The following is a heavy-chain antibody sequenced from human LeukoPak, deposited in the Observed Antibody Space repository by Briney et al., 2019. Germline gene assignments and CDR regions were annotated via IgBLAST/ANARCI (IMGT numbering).Heavy chain of an antibody. V-gene: IGHV3-53*01. D-gene: IGHD2-2*01. CDR1: GFTVSSNY. J-gene: IGHJ3*02. CDR2: IYSGGST. Sequence: GGSLRLSCAASGFTVSSNYMSWVRQAPGKGLEWVSVIYSGGSTYYADSVKGRFTISRGNSKNTLYLQMNSLRAEDTAVYYCARGPTPRCSSTSCYAFDIWGQGTMVTVSS. CDR3: ARGPTPRCSSTSCYAFDI.